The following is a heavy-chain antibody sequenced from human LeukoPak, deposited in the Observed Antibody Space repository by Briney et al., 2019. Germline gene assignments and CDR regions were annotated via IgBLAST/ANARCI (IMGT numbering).Heavy chain of an antibody. V-gene: IGHV3-15*01. CDR2: IKSKTDGGTT. CDR1: GFPFSNAW. J-gene: IGHJ4*02. CDR3: ITRAN. Sequence: PGGSLRLSCTASGFPFSNAWMNRVRQAPGKGLEWVGRIKSKTDGGTTDYAAPVKGRFTISRDDSENTVYLQMSSVQIEDTAVYYCITRANWGQGTLVTVSS.